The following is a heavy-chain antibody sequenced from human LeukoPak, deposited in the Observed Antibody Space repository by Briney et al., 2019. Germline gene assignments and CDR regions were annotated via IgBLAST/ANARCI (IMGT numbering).Heavy chain of an antibody. D-gene: IGHD3-22*01. CDR3: ARRAYYDTSGYSPASGYFDL. CDR2: IDTSGST. CDR1: GGSTTSFY. J-gene: IGHJ2*01. Sequence: PSETLPLTCTVSGGSTTSFYWNWIRQPAGKGLGWIGRIDTSGSTNYNPSLRSRGTMSIATSRSQFSLRLTSVTAADTAIYYCARRAYYDTSGYSPASGYFDLWGRGTLVTVSS. V-gene: IGHV4-4*07.